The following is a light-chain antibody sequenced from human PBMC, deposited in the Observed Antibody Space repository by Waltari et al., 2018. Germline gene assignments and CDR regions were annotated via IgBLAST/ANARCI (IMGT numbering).Light chain of an antibody. J-gene: IGLJ1*01. CDR3: QVWDANTDPGV. V-gene: IGLV3-21*04. Sequence: SYVLTQPPSVSVAPGKTASITCGGNHIESKSVHWYQQKPGQAPILVISYDGDRPSGIPERFSGSNSGNTATLTISRVEAGDEADYYCQVWDANTDPGVFGTGTEVTVL. CDR2: YDG. CDR1: HIESKS.